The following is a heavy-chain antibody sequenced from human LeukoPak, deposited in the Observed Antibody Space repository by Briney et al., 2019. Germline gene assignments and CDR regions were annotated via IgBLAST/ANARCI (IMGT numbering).Heavy chain of an antibody. D-gene: IGHD4-23*01. CDR1: GYSFTNYW. J-gene: IGHJ4*02. CDR2: IYPGDSDT. V-gene: IGHV5-51*01. CDR3: ARAKVSTVVTRNLLLGFDY. Sequence: GESLKISCKGSGYSFTNYWIGWVRQMPGKGLEWMGIIYPGDSDTRYSPSFQGQVTISADKSISTAYLQWSSLKASDTAMYYCARAKVSTVVTRNLLLGFDYWGQGTLVTVSS.